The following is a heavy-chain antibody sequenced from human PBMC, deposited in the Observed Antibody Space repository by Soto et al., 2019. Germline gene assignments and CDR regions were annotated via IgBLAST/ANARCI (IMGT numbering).Heavy chain of an antibody. Sequence: EASVKVSCKASGYTFTSYDINWVRQATGQGLEWMGWMNPNSGNTGYAQKFQGRVTMTRNTSISTAYMELSSLRSEDTAVYYCARVDSHTWYSSSYPFDYRGQGTLVTVSS. D-gene: IGHD6-13*01. CDR1: GYTFTSYD. CDR2: MNPNSGNT. CDR3: ARVDSHTWYSSSYPFDY. J-gene: IGHJ4*02. V-gene: IGHV1-8*01.